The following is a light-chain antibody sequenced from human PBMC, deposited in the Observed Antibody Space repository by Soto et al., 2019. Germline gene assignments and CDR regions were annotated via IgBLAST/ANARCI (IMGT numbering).Light chain of an antibody. CDR2: TTS. J-gene: IGKJ1*01. V-gene: IGKV3-20*01. CDR1: QSVSSSY. CDR3: QQYGSSPRT. Sequence: EIVLTQSPGTLSLSPGERATLSCRASQSVSSSYLAWYQQKPGQAPRLLIYTTSSRATGIPDRFSGSGSGTDFTLTISRLEPEDFAVHYCQQYGSSPRTFGQGTKVEIK.